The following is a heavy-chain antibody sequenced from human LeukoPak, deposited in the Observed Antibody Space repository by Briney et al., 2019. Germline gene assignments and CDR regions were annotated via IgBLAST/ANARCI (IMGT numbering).Heavy chain of an antibody. Sequence: GGSLRLSCAASGFTFSSYSMNWVRQAPGKGLEWVSYISNSSSTIYNADSVKGRFTISRDNAKNSLYLQMNSLRAEDTAVYYCARGGTQYFDYWGQGTLVTVSS. CDR3: ARGGTQYFDY. J-gene: IGHJ4*02. V-gene: IGHV3-48*01. D-gene: IGHD1-1*01. CDR2: ISNSSSTI. CDR1: GFTFSSYS.